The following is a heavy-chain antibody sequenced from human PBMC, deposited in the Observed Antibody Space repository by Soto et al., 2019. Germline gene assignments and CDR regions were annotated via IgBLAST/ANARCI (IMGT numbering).Heavy chain of an antibody. D-gene: IGHD5-18*01. J-gene: IGHJ4*02. CDR1: GASVSSGTYY. Sequence: QVQLQESGPGLVKPSETLSLTCTVFGASVSSGTYYWSWIRQAPGKGLEWVGHIYYTGSTNYNPSLNNRVTISVDTSKNHFSLQLTSVTAADTAVYYCARGAGFSYASTWFYIWGQGTLVTVPS. CDR3: ARGAGFSYASTWFYI. CDR2: IYYTGST. V-gene: IGHV4-61*03.